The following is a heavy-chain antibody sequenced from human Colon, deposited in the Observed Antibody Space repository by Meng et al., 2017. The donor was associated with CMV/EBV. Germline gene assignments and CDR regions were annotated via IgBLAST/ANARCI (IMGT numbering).Heavy chain of an antibody. D-gene: IGHD1-26*01. CDR3: ARGYSGTAS. Sequence: VGSGGAFGHPGGSLRHSDAASGFTGSSTLMRWVRQSPGKWCEGVSVIYSGGSTFYADSVKGRFTISRDKSKNTLYLQMNSLSAEDTALYYFARGYSGTASWGQGTLVTVSS. V-gene: IGHV3-66*01. CDR2: IYSGGST. J-gene: IGHJ4*02. CDR1: GFTGSSTL.